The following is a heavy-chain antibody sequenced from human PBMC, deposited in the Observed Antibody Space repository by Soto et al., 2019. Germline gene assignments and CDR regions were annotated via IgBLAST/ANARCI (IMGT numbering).Heavy chain of an antibody. CDR1: GFTLSSSW. CDR2: MKHDETEK. CDR3: ARGYL. J-gene: IGHJ5*02. Sequence: GGSLRLSCVASGFTLSSSWMSWVRQAPGKGLEWVANMKHDETEKYYVDSVKGRFTISRDNAKNSLYLQMNSLRAEDTAVYFCARGYLWGQGSLVTVSS. V-gene: IGHV3-7*01.